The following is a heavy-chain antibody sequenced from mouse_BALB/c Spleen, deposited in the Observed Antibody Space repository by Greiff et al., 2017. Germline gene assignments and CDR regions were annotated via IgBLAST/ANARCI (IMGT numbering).Heavy chain of an antibody. Sequence: QAQLQQPGAELVMPGASVKMSCKASGYTFTDYWMHWVKQRPGQGLEWIGAIDTSDSYTSYNQKFKGKATLTVDESSSTAYMQLSSLTSEDSAVYYCASGKVGYWGQGTTLTVSS. CDR1: GYTFTDYW. D-gene: IGHD1-1*01. CDR2: IDTSDSYT. V-gene: IGHV1-69*01. J-gene: IGHJ2*01. CDR3: ASGKVGY.